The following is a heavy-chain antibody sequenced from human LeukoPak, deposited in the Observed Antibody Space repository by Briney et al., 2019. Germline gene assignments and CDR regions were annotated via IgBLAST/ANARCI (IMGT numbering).Heavy chain of an antibody. Sequence: ASVKVSCKVSGYTLTELSMHWVRQAPGKGLEWMGGFDPEDGETIYAQKFQGRVTMTEDTSTDTAYMELSSLRSEDTAVYYCARGGLTVTTDNWFDPWGQGTLVTVSS. CDR1: GYTLTELS. J-gene: IGHJ5*02. CDR2: FDPEDGET. CDR3: ARGGLTVTTDNWFDP. D-gene: IGHD4-11*01. V-gene: IGHV1-24*01.